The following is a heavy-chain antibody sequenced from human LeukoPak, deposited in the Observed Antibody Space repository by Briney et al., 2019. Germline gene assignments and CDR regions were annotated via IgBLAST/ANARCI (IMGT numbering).Heavy chain of an antibody. CDR3: ASGFSSSPYFDY. CDR1: GFTFSTYY. V-gene: IGHV3-21*01. D-gene: IGHD6-6*01. Sequence: PGGSLRLSCAASGFTFSTYYMNWVRQAPGKGLEWVSFITGSSSYIYYTDSVKGRFTISSNNAKNSLFLQMNSLRDEDTAVYYCASGFSSSPYFDYWGQGTLVTVSS. CDR2: ITGSSSYI. J-gene: IGHJ4*02.